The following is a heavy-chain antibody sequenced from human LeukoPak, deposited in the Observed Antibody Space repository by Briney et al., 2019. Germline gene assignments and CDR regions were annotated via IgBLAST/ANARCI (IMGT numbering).Heavy chain of an antibody. V-gene: IGHV1-2*02. CDR3: ARNPPGIAADY. CDR2: INPNSGGT. J-gene: IGHJ4*02. Sequence: ASVKASCKASRYPFTGYYMHGVTQAPGQGLEWMGGINPNSGGTNYAQKFQGRVTMTRDTSISTAYMELSRLRSDDTAVYYCARNPPGIAADYWGQGTLVTVSS. D-gene: IGHD6-13*01. CDR1: RYPFTGYY.